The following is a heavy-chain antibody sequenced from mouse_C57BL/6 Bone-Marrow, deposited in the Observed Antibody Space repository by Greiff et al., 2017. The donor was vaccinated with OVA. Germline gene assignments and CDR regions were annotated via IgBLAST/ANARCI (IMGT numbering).Heavy chain of an antibody. CDR2: ISDGGSYT. V-gene: IGHV5-4*03. CDR3: ARLTGAYWYCDV. CDR1: GFTFSSYA. Sequence: EVMLVESGGGLVKPGGSLKLSCAASGFTFSSYAMSWVRQTPEKRLEWVATISDGGSYTYYPDNVKGRFTISRDNAKNNLYLQMSHLKSEDTAMYYCARLTGAYWYCDVWGTGTTVTVSS. J-gene: IGHJ1*03. D-gene: IGHD4-1*01.